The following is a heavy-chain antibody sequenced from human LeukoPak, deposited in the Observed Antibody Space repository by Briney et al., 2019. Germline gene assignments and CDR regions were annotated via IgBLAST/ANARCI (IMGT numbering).Heavy chain of an antibody. CDR1: GGSISSSSYY. CDR2: IYYSGST. CDR3: AREMATIKGDWFDP. Sequence: ASETLSLTCTVSGGSISSSSYYWGWIRQPPGKGLEWIGSIYYSGSTYYNPSLKSRVTISVDTSKNQFSLKLSSVTAADTAVYHCAREMATIKGDWFDPWGQGTLVTVSS. J-gene: IGHJ5*02. D-gene: IGHD5-24*01. V-gene: IGHV4-39*07.